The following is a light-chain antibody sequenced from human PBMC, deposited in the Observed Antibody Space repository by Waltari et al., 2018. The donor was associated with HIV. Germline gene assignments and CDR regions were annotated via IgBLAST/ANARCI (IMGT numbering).Light chain of an antibody. V-gene: IGLV3-21*02. CDR1: TIGSQS. CDR3: QVWHSNSDHVV. CDR2: DDS. Sequence: SYVLTQPPSVSVAPGQTARITCEGNTIGSQSVHWYQQRPGQAPALVVHDDSDRPSGIPERFSGSNSGKTATLTISRVEAGDEADYYCQVWHSNSDHVVFGGGTKLTVL. J-gene: IGLJ2*01.